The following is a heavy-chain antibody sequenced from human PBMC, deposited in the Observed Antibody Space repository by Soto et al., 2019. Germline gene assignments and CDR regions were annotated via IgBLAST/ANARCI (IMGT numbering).Heavy chain of an antibody. CDR1: GLPLRSRKMG. CDR2: MYSDDDT. Sequence: GSGPTLVNPTQTLTLTCNFPGLPLRSRKMGVGWIRQPPGKDLDWLSRMYSDDDTRYRPSLNNRLTITKGTSKNQVRLTMTNVDPVDPATYYWAHTGYYYVLTFDYWRQGTVDTVSS. V-gene: IGHV2-5*02. CDR3: AHTGYYYVLTFDY. J-gene: IGHJ4*02. D-gene: IGHD3-10*02.